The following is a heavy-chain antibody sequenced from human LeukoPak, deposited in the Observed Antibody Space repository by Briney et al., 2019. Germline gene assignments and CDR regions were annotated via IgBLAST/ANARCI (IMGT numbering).Heavy chain of an antibody. J-gene: IGHJ6*02. CDR2: INPNSGGT. CDR1: GYTFTGYY. V-gene: IGHV1-2*02. Sequence: ASVKVFCKASGYTFTGYYMHWVRQAPGQGLEWMGWINPNSGGTNYAQKFQGRVTMTRDTSISTAYMELSRLRSDDTAVYYCARGNSGYYKGYYYYYGMDVWGQGTTVTVSS. CDR3: ARGNSGYYKGYYYYYGMDV. D-gene: IGHD3-3*01.